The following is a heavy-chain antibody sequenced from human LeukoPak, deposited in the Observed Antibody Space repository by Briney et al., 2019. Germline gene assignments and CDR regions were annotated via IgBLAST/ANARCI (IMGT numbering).Heavy chain of an antibody. D-gene: IGHD3-10*01. CDR2: IHPNSGGT. Sequence: ASVKVSCKASGYTFTDYYMHWVRQAPGQGLEWMGWIHPNSGGTNYEQKFQGPVTMTRDTSINTAYMEMSRLRSDDTAVYYCVRCGGSGSYCLDYWGQGTLVTVSS. CDR3: VRCGGSGSYCLDY. J-gene: IGHJ4*02. V-gene: IGHV1-2*02. CDR1: GYTFTDYY.